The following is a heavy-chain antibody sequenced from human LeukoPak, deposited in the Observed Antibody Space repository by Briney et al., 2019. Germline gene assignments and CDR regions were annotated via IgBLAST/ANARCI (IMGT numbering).Heavy chain of an antibody. CDR3: ARGLARKGGIAAVWVWFDP. D-gene: IGHD6-13*01. V-gene: IGHV1-18*01. J-gene: IGHJ5*02. Sequence: GASVKVSCKASGFTFTNYYMHWVRQAPGQGLEWMGWISAYNGNTNYAQNLQGRVTMTTDTSTSTAYMELRSLRSDDTAVYYCARGLARKGGIAAVWVWFDPWGQGTLVTVSS. CDR1: GFTFTNYY. CDR2: ISAYNGNT.